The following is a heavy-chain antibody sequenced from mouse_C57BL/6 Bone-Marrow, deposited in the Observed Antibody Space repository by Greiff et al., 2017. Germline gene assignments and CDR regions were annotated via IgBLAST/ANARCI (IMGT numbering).Heavy chain of an antibody. Sequence: QVQLQQPGAELVKPGASVKVSCEASGYTFTSYWMHWVKQRPGQGLEWIGRIHPSDSDNNYNQKFKGKSTLTVDKSTSTAYMQLSSLTSEDSEVYYCAMLSTVVAPYFDYWGQGTTLTVSS. J-gene: IGHJ2*01. V-gene: IGHV1-74*01. CDR1: GYTFTSYW. CDR2: IHPSDSDN. D-gene: IGHD1-1*01. CDR3: AMLSTVVAPYFDY.